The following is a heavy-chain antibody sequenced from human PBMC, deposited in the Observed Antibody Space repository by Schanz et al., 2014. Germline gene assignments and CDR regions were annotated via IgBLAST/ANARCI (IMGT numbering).Heavy chain of an antibody. CDR1: GFSFTTYA. CDR3: AKDGPGGSGSYSADGGMDV. Sequence: DVQLLESGGGLVQPGGSLRLSCASSGFSFTTYAMCWVRQAPGKGLEWVSAISGGGGTTYYTESMKGRFTISRDNSKSTLYLQMNSLRAEDTAVYYCAKDGPGGSGSYSADGGMDVWGQGTTVTVSS. J-gene: IGHJ6*02. CDR2: ISGGGGTT. V-gene: IGHV3-23*01. D-gene: IGHD3-10*01.